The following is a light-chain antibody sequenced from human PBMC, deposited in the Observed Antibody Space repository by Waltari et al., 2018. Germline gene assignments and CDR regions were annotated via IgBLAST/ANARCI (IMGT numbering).Light chain of an antibody. V-gene: IGKV3-15*01. CDR2: GAS. CDR3: QQYNNWPPGT. J-gene: IGKJ1*01. CDR1: QSVGTY. Sequence: TVLTQSPATLSVSPGEIGTLSCRTSQSVGTYLAWYQQRPGQAPRLLIYGASTRATGSPARFSGRGSGTEFTLTISGLQSEDSAVYYCQQYNNWPPGTFGQGTKVEI.